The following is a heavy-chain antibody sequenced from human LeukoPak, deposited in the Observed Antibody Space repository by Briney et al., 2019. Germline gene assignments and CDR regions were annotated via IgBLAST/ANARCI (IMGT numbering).Heavy chain of an antibody. CDR1: GGSFSGYY. CDR2: INHSGST. J-gene: IGHJ4*02. D-gene: IGHD5-24*01. V-gene: IGHV4-34*01. Sequence: ASETLSLTCAVYGGSFSGYYWRWIRQPPGEGLECIGEINHSGSTNYNPSLKSRVTISVDTSKNQFSLKLSSVTAADTAVYYCARGSRGRYMEMARPLFGYWGQGTLVAVSS. CDR3: ARGSRGRYMEMARPLFGY.